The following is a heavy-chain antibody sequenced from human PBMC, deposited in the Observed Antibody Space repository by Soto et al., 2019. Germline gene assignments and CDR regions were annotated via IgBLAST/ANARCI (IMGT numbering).Heavy chain of an antibody. J-gene: IGHJ5*02. CDR2: IYWDDDK. CDR1: GFSLSTSGVG. D-gene: IGHD6-19*01. CDR3: AHSLVADSSGWYMENWFDP. Sequence: SGPTLVKPTQTLTLTCTFSGFSLSTSGVGVGWIRQPPGKALEWLALIYWDDDKRYSPSLKSRLTITKDTSKNQVVLTMTNMDPVDTATYYCAHSLVADSSGWYMENWFDPWGQGTLVTVSS. V-gene: IGHV2-5*02.